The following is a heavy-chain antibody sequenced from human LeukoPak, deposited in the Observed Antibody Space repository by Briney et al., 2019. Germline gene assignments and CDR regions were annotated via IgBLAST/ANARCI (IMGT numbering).Heavy chain of an antibody. Sequence: KASETLSLTCTVSGGSISSGGYYWSWIPQHPGQGLEWIVYIYYSGSTYYNPSLKSRVTISVDTSKNQFSLKLSSVTAADTAVYYCARVEYSSSAAIDYWGQGTLVTVSS. D-gene: IGHD6-6*01. CDR3: ARVEYSSSAAIDY. CDR2: IYYSGST. CDR1: GGSISSGGYY. J-gene: IGHJ4*02. V-gene: IGHV4-31*03.